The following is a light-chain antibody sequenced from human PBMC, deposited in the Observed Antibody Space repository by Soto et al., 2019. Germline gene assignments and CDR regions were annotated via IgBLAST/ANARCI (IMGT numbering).Light chain of an antibody. CDR2: RNN. J-gene: IGLJ3*02. CDR3: AAWDDSLSGWV. V-gene: IGLV1-47*01. Sequence: QSVLAQPPSASGTPGQRVTISCSGSTSNIESNNVYWYQQFPGTAPKLLIYRNNQRPSRVPDRFSGTKSGTAASLAISGLRSEDDADYYCAAWDDSLSGWVFGGGTKLT. CDR1: TSNIESNN.